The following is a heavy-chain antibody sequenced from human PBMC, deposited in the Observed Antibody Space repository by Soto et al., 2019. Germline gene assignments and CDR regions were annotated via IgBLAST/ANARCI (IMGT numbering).Heavy chain of an antibody. J-gene: IGHJ5*02. D-gene: IGHD1-1*01. CDR2: ISGSGGST. Sequence: PGGSLRLSCAASGFTFSSYAMSWVRQAPGKGLEWVSAISGSGGSTYYADSAKGRFTISRDNSKNTLYLQMNSLRAEDTAVYYCAKVGWTTGTTLPSRFDPWAQGTLVTVSS. V-gene: IGHV3-23*01. CDR3: AKVGWTTGTTLPSRFDP. CDR1: GFTFSSYA.